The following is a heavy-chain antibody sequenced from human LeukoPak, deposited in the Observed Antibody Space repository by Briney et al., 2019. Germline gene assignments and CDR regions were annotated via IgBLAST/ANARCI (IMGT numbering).Heavy chain of an antibody. CDR2: IYTSGST. D-gene: IGHD3-10*01. CDR3: ARAGVRGGYYYYYYYMDV. CDR1: GGPISSYY. J-gene: IGHJ6*03. Sequence: SETLSLTCTVSGGPISSYYWSWIRQPAGKGLEWIGRIYTSGSTNYNPSLKSRVTISVDKSKNQFSLKLSSVTAADTAVYYCARAGVRGGYYYYYYYMDVWGKGTTVTVSS. V-gene: IGHV4-4*07.